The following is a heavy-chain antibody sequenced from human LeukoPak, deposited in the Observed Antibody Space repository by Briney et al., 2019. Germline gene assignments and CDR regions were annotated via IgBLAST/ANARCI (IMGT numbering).Heavy chain of an antibody. CDR3: AIGPGGLFDY. V-gene: IGHV3-23*01. D-gene: IGHD4-23*01. J-gene: IGHJ4*02. CDR1: GFTFSSYA. CDR2: ITGGAGST. Sequence: PGGSLRLSCAASGFTFSSYAMTWVRQAPGKGLEWVSAITGGAGSTYYADSVKGRFTISGDKSKSTLYLQMNSLRVEDTAVYYCAIGPGGLFDYWGQGTLVTVSS.